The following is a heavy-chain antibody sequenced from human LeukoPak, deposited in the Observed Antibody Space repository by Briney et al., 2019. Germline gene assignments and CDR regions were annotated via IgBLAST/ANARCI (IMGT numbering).Heavy chain of an antibody. CDR1: GGSISSYY. Sequence: PSETLSLTCTVSGGSISSYYWSWIRQPPGKGLEWIGYIYTSGSTNYNPSLKSRVTISVDPSKSQFSLKLSSVTAADSAVYYCARQDFWSGYYSYWGQGTLVTVSS. CDR2: IYTSGST. V-gene: IGHV4-4*09. J-gene: IGHJ4*02. D-gene: IGHD3-3*01. CDR3: ARQDFWSGYYSY.